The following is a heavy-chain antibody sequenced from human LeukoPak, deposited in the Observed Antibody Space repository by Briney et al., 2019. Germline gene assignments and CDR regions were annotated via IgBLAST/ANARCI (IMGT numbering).Heavy chain of an antibody. CDR3: AKGISSSPYYFYYMDV. CDR1: GFTFSNYA. V-gene: IGHV3-23*01. CDR2: ISGSAGST. J-gene: IGHJ6*03. D-gene: IGHD6-6*01. Sequence: GGSLRLSCAASGFTFSNYAMSWVRQAPGKGLEWVSTISGSAGSTYYADSVKGRITISRDNSKNPPYVQMNSLRAEDSAVYYCAKGISSSPYYFYYMDVWGKGTTVTVSS.